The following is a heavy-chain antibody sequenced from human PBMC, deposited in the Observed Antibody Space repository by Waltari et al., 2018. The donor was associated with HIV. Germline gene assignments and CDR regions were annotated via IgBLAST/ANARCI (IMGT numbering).Heavy chain of an antibody. V-gene: IGHV1-69*01. Sequence: QVQLVQSGAEVKKPGSSVMVPCRASGDTVRTYTISWVRQAPGQGLEWMGGITPIFKTTKYAQKFQGRVTLTADESTRTTYMELTSLRSDDTAMYYCARNGDYAPAYWGQGTLVTVSS. CDR3: ARNGDYAPAY. CDR2: ITPIFKTT. D-gene: IGHD4-17*01. J-gene: IGHJ4*02. CDR1: GDTVRTYT.